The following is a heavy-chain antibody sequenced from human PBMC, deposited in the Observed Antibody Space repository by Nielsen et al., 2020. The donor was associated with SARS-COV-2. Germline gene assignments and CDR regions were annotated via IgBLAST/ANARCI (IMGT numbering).Heavy chain of an antibody. Sequence: GESRKISCAASGFTVSSNYMSWVRQAPWKGLEWVSVIYSGGSTYYADSVKGRFTISRDNSKNTLYLQMNSLRAEDTAVYYCARDPLGAWYYFDYWGQGTLVTVSS. J-gene: IGHJ4*02. CDR1: GFTVSSNY. D-gene: IGHD1-26*01. CDR3: ARDPLGAWYYFDY. V-gene: IGHV3-53*01. CDR2: IYSGGST.